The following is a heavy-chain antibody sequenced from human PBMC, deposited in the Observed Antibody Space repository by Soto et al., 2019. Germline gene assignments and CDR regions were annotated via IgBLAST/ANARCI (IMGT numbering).Heavy chain of an antibody. J-gene: IGHJ4*02. V-gene: IGHV3-7*03. CDR2: IKHDGSVQ. CDR3: ARAPYSNAWYRFDL. Sequence: GGSLRLSCEASGFTFSGYWMSWVRQAPGKGLEWVADIKHDGSVQYYVDSVKGRFTISRDNAKKLLYLQMNGMRAEDTALYYCARAPYSNAWYRFDLWGQGTLVTVAS. CDR1: GFTFSGYW. D-gene: IGHD4-4*01.